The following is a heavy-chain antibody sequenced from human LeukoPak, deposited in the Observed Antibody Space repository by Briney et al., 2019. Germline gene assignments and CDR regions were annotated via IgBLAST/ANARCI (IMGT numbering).Heavy chain of an antibody. Sequence: ASVKVSCKASGYTFASYDINWVRQATGQGLEWMGWMNPNSGNTGYAQKFQGRVTMTRNTSISTAYMELSSLRSEDTAVYYCARGDYYGSGSYYKRIWFDPWGQGTLVTVSS. CDR2: MNPNSGNT. D-gene: IGHD3-10*01. V-gene: IGHV1-8*01. J-gene: IGHJ5*02. CDR1: GYTFASYD. CDR3: ARGDYYGSGSYYKRIWFDP.